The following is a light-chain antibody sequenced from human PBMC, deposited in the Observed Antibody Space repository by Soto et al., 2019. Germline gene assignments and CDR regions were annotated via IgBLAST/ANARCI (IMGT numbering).Light chain of an antibody. CDR3: QQYGNLLWT. CDR2: GAS. J-gene: IGKJ1*01. CDR1: QSIRSN. Sequence: ETVMTQSPATLSVSPGERATLSCRTSQSIRSNLAWYQQLPGQTPRLLIYGASIRATGIPDRFSGSGSGTDFTLTISRLESEDFAVYYCQQYGNLLWTFGQGTKVDIK. V-gene: IGKV3D-15*01.